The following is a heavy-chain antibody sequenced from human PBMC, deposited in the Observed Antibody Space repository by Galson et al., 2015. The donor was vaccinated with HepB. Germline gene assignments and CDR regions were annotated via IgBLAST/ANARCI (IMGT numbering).Heavy chain of an antibody. Sequence: TLSLTCTVSGGSIRNPDYYWSWIRQTPGKGLEWIGYIFYSGSDYYQPSLQRRARISVDTSKNLFSLRLTSVTVADTAVYFCAGDKHYGKEYYYGLDVWGLGTTVTVS. CDR2: IFYSGSD. D-gene: IGHD2/OR15-2a*01. J-gene: IGHJ6*02. CDR3: AGDKHYGKEYYYGLDV. CDR1: GGSIRNPDYY. V-gene: IGHV4-30-4*01.